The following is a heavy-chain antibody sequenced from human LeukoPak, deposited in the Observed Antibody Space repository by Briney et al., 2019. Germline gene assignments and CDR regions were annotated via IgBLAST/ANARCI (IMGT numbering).Heavy chain of an antibody. CDR3: ARRNYYDSSGYQYYFDY. V-gene: IGHV4-30-4*01. Sequence: SETLSLTCTVSGGSISSGDYYWSWIRQPPGKGLEWIGDIYYSGSTYYNPSLKGRVTISVDTPKNQFSLKLSSVTAADTAVYYCARRNYYDSSGYQYYFDYWGQGTLVTVSS. CDR1: GGSISSGDYY. CDR2: IYYSGST. D-gene: IGHD3-22*01. J-gene: IGHJ4*02.